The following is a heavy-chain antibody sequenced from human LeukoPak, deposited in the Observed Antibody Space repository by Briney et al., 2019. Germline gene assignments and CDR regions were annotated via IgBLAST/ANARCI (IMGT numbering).Heavy chain of an antibody. CDR3: ARASSSWYKAWFDP. J-gene: IGHJ5*02. V-gene: IGHV1-18*01. CDR2: ISAYNGNT. Sequence: ASVNVSCKASGYTFTSYGISWVRQAPGQGLDWMGWISAYNGNTNYAQKLQGRVTMTTDTSTSKAYMELRSLRSDDTAVYYCARASSSWYKAWFDPWGQGTLVTVSS. D-gene: IGHD6-13*01. CDR1: GYTFTSYG.